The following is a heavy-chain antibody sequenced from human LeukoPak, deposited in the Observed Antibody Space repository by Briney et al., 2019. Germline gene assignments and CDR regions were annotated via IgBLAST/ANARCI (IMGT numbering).Heavy chain of an antibody. CDR2: MSADGGGT. V-gene: IGHV3-23*01. Sequence: PGGSLRLSCAASGFTFSTSAMSWVRQAPGKGLEWVSAMSADGGGTYIADSLKGRCTISRDNSKSTLSLQMNSLRAEDTAIYYCAKSSGASTYYFDYWGQGILVTVS. CDR3: AKSSGASTYYFDY. CDR1: GFTFSTSA. D-gene: IGHD2-15*01. J-gene: IGHJ4*02.